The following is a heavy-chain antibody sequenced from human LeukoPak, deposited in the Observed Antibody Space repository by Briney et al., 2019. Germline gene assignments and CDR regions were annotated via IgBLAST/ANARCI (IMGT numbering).Heavy chain of an antibody. CDR3: AGSPGGTYYYYYMDV. CDR1: GFNFNNCT. Sequence: KSGGSLRLSCAASGFNFNNCTFNWVRQAPGKGLEGVSSISSRSTYIYYADSMKGRFTISRDNAKNSLYLQMNSLRADDTAVYYCAGSPGGTYYYYYMDVWGKGTTVTVSS. D-gene: IGHD1-26*01. CDR2: ISSRSTYI. J-gene: IGHJ6*03. V-gene: IGHV3-21*01.